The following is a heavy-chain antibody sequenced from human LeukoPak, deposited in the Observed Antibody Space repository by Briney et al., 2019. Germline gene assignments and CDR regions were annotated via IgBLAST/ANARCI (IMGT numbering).Heavy chain of an antibody. Sequence: SETLSLTCAVYGGSFSGYYWSWIRQPPGKGLEWIGEINHSGSTNYNPSLKSRVTISVDTSKNQFSLKLSSVTAADTAVYYCARVPIDSSSSYYYYYYMDVWGKGTTVTVSS. D-gene: IGHD6-6*01. J-gene: IGHJ6*03. CDR1: GGSFSGYY. CDR3: ARVPIDSSSSYYYYYYMDV. CDR2: INHSGST. V-gene: IGHV4-34*01.